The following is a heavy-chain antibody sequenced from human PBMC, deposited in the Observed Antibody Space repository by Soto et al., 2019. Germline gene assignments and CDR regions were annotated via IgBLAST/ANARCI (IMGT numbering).Heavy chain of an antibody. V-gene: IGHV3-21*01. J-gene: IGHJ6*03. CDR2: ISSSSSYI. Sequence: PGGSLRLSCAASGFTFSSYSMNWVRQAPGKGLEWVSSISSSSSYIYYADSVKGRFTISRDNAKNSLYLQMNSLRAEDTAVYYCARDQPPMAIFGVVNYYYYMDDWGKGTTVTVSS. D-gene: IGHD3-3*01. CDR3: ARDQPPMAIFGVVNYYYYMDD. CDR1: GFTFSSYS.